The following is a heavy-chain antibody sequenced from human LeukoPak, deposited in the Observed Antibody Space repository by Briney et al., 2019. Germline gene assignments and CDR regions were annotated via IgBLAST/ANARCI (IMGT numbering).Heavy chain of an antibody. CDR2: INHSGST. D-gene: IGHD1-26*01. CDR3: ARGRSVGATNGSDY. CDR1: GGSFSGYY. V-gene: IGHV4-34*01. Sequence: SETLSLTCAVYGGSFSGYYWSWIRQPPGKGLEWIGEINHSGSTNYNPSLKSRVTISVDTSKNPFSLKLSSVTAADTAVYYCARGRSVGATNGSDYWGQGTLVTVSS. J-gene: IGHJ4*02.